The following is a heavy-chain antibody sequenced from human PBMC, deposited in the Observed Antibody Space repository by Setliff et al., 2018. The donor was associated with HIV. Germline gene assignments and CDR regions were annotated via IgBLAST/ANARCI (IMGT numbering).Heavy chain of an antibody. D-gene: IGHD3-22*01. V-gene: IGHV3-21*01. CDR3: ARVWDWGYYDRTGYWDL. CDR1: GFNFDDYT. CDR2: ITGTSSYI. Sequence: PGGSLRLSCTASGFNFDDYTMNWVRQAPGKGLEWISSITGTSSYIYFARSLEGRFTISRDNAKKSLSLHMANLRVEDTAVYYCARVWDWGYYDRTGYWDLWGQGTLVTVSS. J-gene: IGHJ4*02.